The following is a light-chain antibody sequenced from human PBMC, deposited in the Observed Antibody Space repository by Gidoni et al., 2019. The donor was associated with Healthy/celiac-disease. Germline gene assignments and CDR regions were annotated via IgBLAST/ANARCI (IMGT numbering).Light chain of an antibody. V-gene: IGKV3-11*01. Sequence: EIVLTQSPATLSLSHGERATLSCRASQSVSSYLAWYQQKPGQAPRLLIYDASNRATGIPARFSGSGSGTDFTLTISSLEPEDFAVYYCQQRSNWPWGTFGQGTKLEIK. CDR1: QSVSSY. CDR3: QQRSNWPWGT. J-gene: IGKJ2*01. CDR2: DAS.